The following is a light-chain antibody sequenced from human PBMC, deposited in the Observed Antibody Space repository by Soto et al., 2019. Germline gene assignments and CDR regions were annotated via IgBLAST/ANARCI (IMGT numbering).Light chain of an antibody. CDR2: AAS. J-gene: IGKJ1*01. CDR1: QSISSY. V-gene: IGKV1-39*01. CDR3: HQSYSSAWT. Sequence: DIPMTQSPSSLSASVGDRVTITCRASQSISSYLNWYQQKPGKAPKLLIYAASSLQSGVPSRFSGSESGTDFTLTISSLQPEDFATYYCHQSYSSAWTFGQGTKVEIK.